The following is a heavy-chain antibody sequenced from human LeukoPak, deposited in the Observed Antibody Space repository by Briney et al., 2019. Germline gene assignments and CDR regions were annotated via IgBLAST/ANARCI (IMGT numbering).Heavy chain of an antibody. CDR1: GFTFSTYT. V-gene: IGHV3-21*05. CDR3: ARDWFSMVRGVTGAKMYNFEY. CDR2: ISIDSTDI. Sequence: SGGSLRLSCAASGFTFSTYTMYWVRQAPGKGLEWVAHISIDSTDIQYADSVKGRFTISRDDARDSLYLQMKSLRVEDTAVYYCARDWFSMVRGVTGAKMYNFEYWGQGTLVTVSS. D-gene: IGHD3-10*01. J-gene: IGHJ4*02.